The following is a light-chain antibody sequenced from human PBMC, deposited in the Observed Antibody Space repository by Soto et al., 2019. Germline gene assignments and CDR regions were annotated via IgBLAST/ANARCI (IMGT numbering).Light chain of an antibody. Sequence: EIGLTQSPGTLSLSPGERATLSCRASQSVSSSYLAWYQQKPGQAPRLLIYGASSRATGIPDRFSGSGSGTDFTLTISRLEPEDFAVYYCQQYGNSRTFGQGTKVEIK. CDR1: QSVSSSY. J-gene: IGKJ1*01. CDR2: GAS. V-gene: IGKV3-20*01. CDR3: QQYGNSRT.